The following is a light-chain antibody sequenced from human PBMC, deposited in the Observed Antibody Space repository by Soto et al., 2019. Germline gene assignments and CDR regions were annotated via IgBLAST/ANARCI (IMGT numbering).Light chain of an antibody. CDR2: EVS. V-gene: IGLV2-14*01. CDR3: SSYTSSNTYV. J-gene: IGLJ1*01. CDR1: SSDVGDYNY. Sequence: LPQPASVSGSPGQSITISCTGTSSDVGDYNYVAWYQQHPGKAPKLMIYEVSNRPSGVSNRFSGSKSGNTASLTISGLQAEDEADYYCSSYTSSNTYVFGTGTKVTVL.